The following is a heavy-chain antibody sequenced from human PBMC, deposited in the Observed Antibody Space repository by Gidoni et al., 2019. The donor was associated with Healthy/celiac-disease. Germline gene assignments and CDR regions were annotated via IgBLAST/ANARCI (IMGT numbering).Heavy chain of an antibody. CDR3: AKDPELERPGGLDY. CDR1: GCTCHDYA. J-gene: IGHJ4*02. D-gene: IGHD1-1*01. CDR2: IRWNRGST. V-gene: IGHV3-9*01. Sequence: EVKPVASGGGLVQPGRSLRLSCAASGCTCHDYAMPWVRQAPGKGLEWVSGIRWNRGSTGYADSVKGRFTISRDNAKNSLYLQMNSLRAEDTALYYCAKDPELERPGGLDYWGQGTLVTVSS.